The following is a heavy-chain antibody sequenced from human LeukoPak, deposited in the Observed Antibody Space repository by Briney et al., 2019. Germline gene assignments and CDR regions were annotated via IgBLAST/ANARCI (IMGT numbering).Heavy chain of an antibody. V-gene: IGHV3-48*04. Sequence: PEGSLRLSCAASGFTFSNSDMTWVRQAPGKGLEWVSYIRRTSNTIHYADSVKGRFTISRDNAKNSLALQMTSLRVEDTAVYYXXRDSNGDDYYGMDVWGQGTTVIVSS. CDR1: GFTFSNSD. J-gene: IGHJ6*02. CDR3: XRDSNGDDYYGMDV. CDR2: IRRTSNTI. D-gene: IGHD4-17*01.